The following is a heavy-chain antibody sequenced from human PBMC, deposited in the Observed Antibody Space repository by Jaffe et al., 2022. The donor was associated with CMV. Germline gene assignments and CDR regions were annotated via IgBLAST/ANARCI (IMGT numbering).Heavy chain of an antibody. CDR1: GFSFRTYW. Sequence: EVQLVESGGGLVQPGGSLRLACAASGFSFRTYWMHWVRQDVGGRLVWVARINNDGSSTNYADSMKGRFTISRDNAKNTLYLQMNGLRAEDTAEYYCARDTSGWYYFDYWGQGTLVTVSS. D-gene: IGHD6-19*01. CDR2: INNDGSST. V-gene: IGHV3-74*01. J-gene: IGHJ4*02. CDR3: ARDTSGWYYFDY.